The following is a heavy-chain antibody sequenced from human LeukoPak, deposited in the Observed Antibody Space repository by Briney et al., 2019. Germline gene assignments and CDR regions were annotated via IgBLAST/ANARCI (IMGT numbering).Heavy chain of an antibody. CDR1: GYTFTGCY. Sequence: GASVRVSCKASGYTFTGCYMHWVRQAPGQGLEWMGWINPNSGGTNYAQKFQGRVTMTRDTSISTAYMELSRLRSDDTAVYYCARVGYYYDSSGYYGYWGQGTLVTVSS. V-gene: IGHV1-2*02. CDR3: ARVGYYYDSSGYYGY. D-gene: IGHD3-22*01. J-gene: IGHJ4*02. CDR2: INPNSGGT.